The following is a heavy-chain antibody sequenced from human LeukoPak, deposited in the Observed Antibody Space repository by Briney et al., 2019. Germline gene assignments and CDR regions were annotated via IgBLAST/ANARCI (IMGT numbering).Heavy chain of an antibody. CDR2: ISGSGVTT. Sequence: PGGSLRLSCAASGFTLSNFAMTWVRQAPGEGLEWVSAISGSGVTTHYAGSVKGRFSISRDNSKNTLYLQMNSLRAEDTALYYCAKKVVVGATSPYSDFQDWGQGTLVTVSS. J-gene: IGHJ1*01. V-gene: IGHV3-23*01. CDR1: GFTLSNFA. D-gene: IGHD1-26*01. CDR3: AKKVVVGATSPYSDFQD.